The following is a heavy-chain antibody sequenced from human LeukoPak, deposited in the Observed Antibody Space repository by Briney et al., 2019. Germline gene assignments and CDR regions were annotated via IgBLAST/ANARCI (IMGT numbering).Heavy chain of an antibody. D-gene: IGHD6-19*01. CDR2: ITGNGGST. CDR3: AKRSCSGTTCYPLDY. CDR1: GFTFSNFG. V-gene: IGHV3-23*01. J-gene: IGHJ4*02. Sequence: PGGSLRLSCAASGFTFSNFGMHWVRQAPGKGLEWVSAITGNGGSTYYADSVKGRFTISRDNSKSTLYLQMNRLRAEDTAIYYCAKRSCSGTTCYPLDYWGQGTLVTVSS.